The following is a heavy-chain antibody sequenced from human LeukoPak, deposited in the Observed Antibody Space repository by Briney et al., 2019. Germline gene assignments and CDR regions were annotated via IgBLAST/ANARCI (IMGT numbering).Heavy chain of an antibody. V-gene: IGHV3-30*18. Sequence: GGSLRLSCAASGFTFSSYGMHWVRQAPGKGLEWVAVISYDGSNKYYADSVKGRFTISRDNSKNTLYLQMNSLRAEDTAVYYCAKDLGAKTTVTTGLWYWGQGTLVTVSS. CDR3: AKDLGAKTTVTTGLWY. J-gene: IGHJ4*02. CDR2: ISYDGSNK. D-gene: IGHD4-17*01. CDR1: GFTFSSYG.